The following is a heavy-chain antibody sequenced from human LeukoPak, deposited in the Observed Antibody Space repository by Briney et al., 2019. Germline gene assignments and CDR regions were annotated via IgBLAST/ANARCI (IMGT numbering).Heavy chain of an antibody. CDR1: GGTFSSYA. D-gene: IGHD6-13*01. V-gene: IGHV1-69*04. CDR3: ARDHLLAAAATEGNY. J-gene: IGHJ4*02. Sequence: ASVKVSCKASGGTFSSYAISWVRQAPGQGLEWMGRIIPILGIANYAQKFQGRVTITADKSTSTAYMELSSLRSEDTAVYYCARDHLLAAAATEGNYWGQGTLVTVSS. CDR2: IIPILGIA.